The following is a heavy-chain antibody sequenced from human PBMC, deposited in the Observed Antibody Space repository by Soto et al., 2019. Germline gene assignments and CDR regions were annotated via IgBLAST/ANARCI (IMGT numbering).Heavy chain of an antibody. Sequence: EVQLVESGGGLVQPGGSLRLSCAASGFTFSNYWTSWVRQAPGKGLEWVASINQDGSESYYVDSVRGRFTISRDNAKNSLYLEMKSLRAEDTAVYYCERDSAIFGVPFKDYGGQGTLVTVSS. J-gene: IGHJ4*02. V-gene: IGHV3-7*01. D-gene: IGHD3-3*01. CDR1: GFTFSNYW. CDR3: ERDSAIFGVPFKDY. CDR2: INQDGSES.